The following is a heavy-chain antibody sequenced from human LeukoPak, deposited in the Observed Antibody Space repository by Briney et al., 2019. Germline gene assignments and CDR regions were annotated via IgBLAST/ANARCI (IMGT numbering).Heavy chain of an antibody. CDR2: ICYSGST. D-gene: IGHD6-13*01. V-gene: IGHV4-39*01. Sequence: AETLSLTCTVSCGSISSSSYYWRWIRQPPGEGLAGIGCICYSGSTYYNPSLRSRVTIAVDTSKHQFSMKPSSVPAADTAVYYCARQPGIAAAGPLGWYSGMDVWGQASTVTASS. J-gene: IGHJ6*02. CDR3: ARQPGIAAAGPLGWYSGMDV. CDR1: CGSISSSSYY.